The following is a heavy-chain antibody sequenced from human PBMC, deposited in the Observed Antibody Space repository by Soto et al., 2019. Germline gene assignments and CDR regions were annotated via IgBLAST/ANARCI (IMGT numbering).Heavy chain of an antibody. Sequence: EVQLVESGGGLVQPGGSLRLSCAASGFTFSSYWMSWVRQAPGKGLEWVANIKQDGSEKYYVDSVNGRFTISRDNAKNSLYLQRNSLRAEDTAVYYCASRDITMVQGVYYYYGMDVWGQGTTVTVSS. CDR1: GFTFSSYW. V-gene: IGHV3-7*05. CDR3: ASRDITMVQGVYYYYGMDV. D-gene: IGHD3-10*01. CDR2: IKQDGSEK. J-gene: IGHJ6*02.